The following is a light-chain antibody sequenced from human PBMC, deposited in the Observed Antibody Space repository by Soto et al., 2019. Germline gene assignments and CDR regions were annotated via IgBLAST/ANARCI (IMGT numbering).Light chain of an antibody. CDR1: SSSIGSNS. CDR3: ATWDDSLSGWV. Sequence: QLVLTQPPSASGTPGQRVTISCSGSSSSIGSNSVNWYQQLPGAAPKLLIYTNTQRPSGVPDRFSGSKSGTSASLAINGLQSEDEADYSCATWDDSLSGWVFGGGTKVTVL. CDR2: TNT. J-gene: IGLJ3*02. V-gene: IGLV1-44*01.